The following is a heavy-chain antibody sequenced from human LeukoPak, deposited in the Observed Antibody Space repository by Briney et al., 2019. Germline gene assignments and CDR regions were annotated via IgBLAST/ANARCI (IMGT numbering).Heavy chain of an antibody. CDR1: GYTFTSYY. CDR2: INPSGGST. D-gene: IGHD6-19*01. J-gene: IGHJ4*02. Sequence: ASVKVSCKASGYTFTSYYMHWVRQAPGQGLEWMGIINPSGGSTSYAQKFQGRVTITADKSTSTAYMELSSLRSEDTAVYYCARAGSSGWYSLDYWGQGTLVTVSS. CDR3: ARAGSSGWYSLDY. V-gene: IGHV1-46*01.